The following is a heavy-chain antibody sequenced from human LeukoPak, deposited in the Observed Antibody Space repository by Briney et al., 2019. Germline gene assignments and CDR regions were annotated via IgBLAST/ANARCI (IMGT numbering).Heavy chain of an antibody. CDR2: TYFRSEWHT. J-gene: IGHJ5*02. CDR1: GDSVSNKNGA. CDR3: ASGWALS. Sequence: SQTLSLTCDVSGDSVSNKNGAWNWIRQSPSRGLEWLGRTYFRSEWHTDYAGSVKGRIAITADTSKHQFSLQLASVTPEDTAVYYCASGWALSWGQGSLVTVSS. D-gene: IGHD1-26*01. V-gene: IGHV6-1*01.